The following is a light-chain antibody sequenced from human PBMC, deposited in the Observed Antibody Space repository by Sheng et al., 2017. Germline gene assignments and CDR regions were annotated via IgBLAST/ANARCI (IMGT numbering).Light chain of an antibody. J-gene: IGLJ1*01. Sequence: SYELTQPPSVSVSPGQTASIICSGDKLGDKFASWYQQRPGQSPVLVIYQDTKRPSGIPERFSGSSSGNTATLTISGTQAMDEADYYCQAWDSNSYVFGSGTKVTVL. CDR3: QAWDSNSYV. V-gene: IGLV3-1*01. CDR2: QDT. CDR1: KLGDKF.